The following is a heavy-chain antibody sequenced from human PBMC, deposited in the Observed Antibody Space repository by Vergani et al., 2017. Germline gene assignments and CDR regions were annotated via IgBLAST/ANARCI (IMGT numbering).Heavy chain of an antibody. D-gene: IGHD3-22*01. CDR2: INPSGGST. J-gene: IGHJ4*02. V-gene: IGHV1-46*03. Sequence: QVQLVQSGAEVKKPGASVKVSCKASGYTLTSYYMHWVRQAPGQGLEWMGIINPSGGSTSYAQKFQGRVTMTRDTSTSTVYMELSSLRSEDTAVYYCARDVGYYYDSSGYLDYWGQGTLVTVSS. CDR3: ARDVGYYYDSSGYLDY. CDR1: GYTLTSYY.